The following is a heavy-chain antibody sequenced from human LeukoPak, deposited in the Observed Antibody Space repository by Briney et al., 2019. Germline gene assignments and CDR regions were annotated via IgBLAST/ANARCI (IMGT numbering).Heavy chain of an antibody. Sequence: VASVKVSCKASGYNFTDYYIHWVRQAPGQGLEWMGWINPKSGGTNYAQKFRGRVTMTRDTSISTAYMELSGLRSDDTAVYYCARDSGLGPTWHPFDHWGQGTPVTVSS. CDR1: GYNFTDYY. CDR2: INPKSGGT. V-gene: IGHV1-2*02. CDR3: ARDSGLGPTWHPFDH. J-gene: IGHJ4*02. D-gene: IGHD1-26*01.